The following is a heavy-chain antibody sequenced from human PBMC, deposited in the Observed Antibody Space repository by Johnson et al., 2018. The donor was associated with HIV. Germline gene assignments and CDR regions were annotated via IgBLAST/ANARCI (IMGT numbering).Heavy chain of an antibody. CDR3: ARYIILYWKAFDI. Sequence: QVQVVESGGGVVQPGRSLRLSCAASGFTFNSYGMHWVRQAPGKGLEWVAVIWYDGSNKYYADSVKGQFTISIDNSKNTLYLQRNSLRAEDTAVYYCARYIILYWKAFDIWGQGTMVTVSS. D-gene: IGHD1-1*01. J-gene: IGHJ3*02. V-gene: IGHV3-33*01. CDR2: IWYDGSNK. CDR1: GFTFNSYG.